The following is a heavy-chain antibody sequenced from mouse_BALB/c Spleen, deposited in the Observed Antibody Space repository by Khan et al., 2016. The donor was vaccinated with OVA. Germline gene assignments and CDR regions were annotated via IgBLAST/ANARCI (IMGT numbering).Heavy chain of an antibody. V-gene: IGHV3-2*02. CDR3: ARVYGGDFDY. CDR2: ISYSGNT. Sequence: EVKLQESGPGLVKPSQSLSLICTVTGYSITSDYAWNWIRQFPGNKLVWMGFISYSGNTKYNPSLKSRISITRDTSKNQFFLQLNSVTTEDTATYYCARVYGGDFDYWGQGTTLTVSS. CDR1: GYSITSDYA. D-gene: IGHD1-1*01. J-gene: IGHJ2*01.